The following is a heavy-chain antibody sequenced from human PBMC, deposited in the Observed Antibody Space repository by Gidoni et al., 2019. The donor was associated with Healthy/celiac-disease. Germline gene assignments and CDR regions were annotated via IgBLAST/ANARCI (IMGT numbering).Heavy chain of an antibody. CDR1: GFTFSSYA. CDR3: AKDLSSGWVMDV. CDR2: SSGSGGST. J-gene: IGHJ6*02. Sequence: ELQLFESGGALVQPGGSLRPPCAAPGFTFSSYAMSWVRQAPGKGLEWVSASSGSGGSTYYADSVKGRFTISRDNSKNTLYLQMNSRRAEDTAVYYCAKDLSSGWVMDVWGQGTTVTVSS. D-gene: IGHD6-19*01. V-gene: IGHV3-23*01.